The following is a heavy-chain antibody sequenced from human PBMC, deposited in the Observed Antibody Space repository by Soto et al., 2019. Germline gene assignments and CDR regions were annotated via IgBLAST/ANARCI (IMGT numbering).Heavy chain of an antibody. V-gene: IGHV3-48*02. D-gene: IGHD3-22*01. Sequence: WGSRRLSCTPSGFIFGDDSMNCVRQAPGKGLEWISYITTTSSTMYYADSVKGRFTISRDNAKNSLYLQMNSLRDEDTAVYYCARDSSGRQYYGMDVWGQGTTVTVSS. CDR1: GFIFGDDS. CDR3: ARDSSGRQYYGMDV. CDR2: ITTTSSTM. J-gene: IGHJ6*02.